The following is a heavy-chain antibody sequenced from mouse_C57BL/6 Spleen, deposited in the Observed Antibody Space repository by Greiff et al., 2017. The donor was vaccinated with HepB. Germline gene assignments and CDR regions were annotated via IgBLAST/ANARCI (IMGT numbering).Heavy chain of an antibody. CDR1: GYAFSSSW. D-gene: IGHD4-1*01. V-gene: IGHV1-82*01. J-gene: IGHJ2*01. CDR2: IYPGDGDT. CDR3: ARMDWERPDFDY. Sequence: QVQLQQSGPELVKPGASVKISCKASGYAFSSSWMNWVKQRPGKGLEWIGRIYPGDGDTNYNAKFKGKATLTADKSSSTAYMQLSSLTSEDSAVYFCARMDWERPDFDYWGQGTTLTVSS.